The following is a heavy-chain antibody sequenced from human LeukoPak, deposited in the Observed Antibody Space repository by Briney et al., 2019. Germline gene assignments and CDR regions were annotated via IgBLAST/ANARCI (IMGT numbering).Heavy chain of an antibody. V-gene: IGHV3-49*03. Sequence: GGSLRLSCRASGFTFGDYAMSWFRQAPGKGPEWVGFIRGKFYGGTTEYAASVQGRFTLSRDNSKSIAYLQMNSLKTEDTAVYYCSRALLVVSSTSVVTAYDAFDIWGQGTLVAVSS. CDR3: SRALLVVSSTSVVTAYDAFDI. D-gene: IGHD2-21*02. CDR2: IRGKFYGGTT. J-gene: IGHJ3*02. CDR1: GFTFGDYA.